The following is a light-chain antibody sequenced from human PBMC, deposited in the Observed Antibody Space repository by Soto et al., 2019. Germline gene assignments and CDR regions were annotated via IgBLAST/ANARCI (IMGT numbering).Light chain of an antibody. V-gene: IGLV1-40*01. CDR3: QSHDSSLHASV. J-gene: IGLJ1*01. CDR2: GNT. CDR1: SSNIGAGYD. Sequence: QSVLTQPPSVSGAPGQRVTISCTGSSSNIGAGYDVHWYLQLPGTAPKLLIYGNTNRPSGVPDRFSGSKSGSSASLAITGRQAEDEADYYYQSHDSSLHASVFGTGTKLTVL.